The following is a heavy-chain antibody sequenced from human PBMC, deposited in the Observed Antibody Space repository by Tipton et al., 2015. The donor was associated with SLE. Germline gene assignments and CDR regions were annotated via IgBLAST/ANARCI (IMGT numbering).Heavy chain of an antibody. Sequence: SLRLSCAASGLTFSNSWMNWVRLDPGKGLEWVANIKEDGRAKHYVDSAKDRLTISRDNAKNSLYLQMNSLRAEDTAVYYCARGKYYFDYWGQVALVTVSS. CDR3: ARGKYYFDY. CDR2: IKEDGRAK. D-gene: IGHD2/OR15-2a*01. J-gene: IGHJ4*02. V-gene: IGHV3-7*01. CDR1: GLTFSNSW.